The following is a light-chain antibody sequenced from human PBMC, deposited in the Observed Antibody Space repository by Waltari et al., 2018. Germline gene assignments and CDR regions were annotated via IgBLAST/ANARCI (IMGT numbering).Light chain of an antibody. J-gene: IGLJ2*01. V-gene: IGLV1-51*02. CDR2: AND. CDR3: GTWDNTLSANTLSAV. Sequence: QSVLTQPPSVSAAPGPKVTISCSGSNSNIGNNYVSWYHQFPGAAPKVLIYANDKRTTGIPDRFSGSKSGTSATLAITGLQTGDEADYYCGTWDNTLSANTLSAVFGGGTKVTVL. CDR1: NSNIGNNY.